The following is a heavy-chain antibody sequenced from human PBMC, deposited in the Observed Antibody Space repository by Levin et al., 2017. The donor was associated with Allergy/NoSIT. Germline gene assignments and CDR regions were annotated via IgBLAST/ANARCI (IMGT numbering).Heavy chain of an antibody. J-gene: IGHJ5*02. CDR1: GFTFSSYH. Sequence: PGGSLRLSCAASGFTFSSYHMHWVRQAPGKGLEWVAVISKDETIKYYADSVKDRFAISRDNSRSTLYLQMNSLRAEDTAVYYCARDGRAGRPFRWFDPWGQGTLVTVSS. CDR3: ARDGRAGRPFRWFDP. V-gene: IGHV3-30*09. CDR2: ISKDETIK. D-gene: IGHD6-6*01.